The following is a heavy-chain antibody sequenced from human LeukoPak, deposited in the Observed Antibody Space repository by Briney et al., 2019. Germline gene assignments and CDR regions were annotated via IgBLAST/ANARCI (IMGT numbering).Heavy chain of an antibody. J-gene: IGHJ6*03. Sequence: ASVKVSCKASGYTFTNYGISWVRQAPGQGVEWMGWISAYNANTNFAQKLQGRVTMTTDTSTSTAYMELRSLRSDDTAVYYCARWGWDYRNSYYYMDVWGKGTTVTISS. CDR3: ARWGWDYRNSYYYMDV. CDR2: ISAYNANT. V-gene: IGHV1-18*01. D-gene: IGHD4-11*01. CDR1: GYTFTNYG.